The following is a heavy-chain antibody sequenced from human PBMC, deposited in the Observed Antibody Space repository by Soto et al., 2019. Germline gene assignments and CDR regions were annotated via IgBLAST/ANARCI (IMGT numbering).Heavy chain of an antibody. CDR2: ISAYNGNT. CDR1: GYTFTSYG. D-gene: IGHD6-13*01. V-gene: IGHV1-18*01. J-gene: IGHJ6*02. CDR3: ARAGESSWSLYYYYGMDV. Sequence: ASVKVPCKASGYTFTSYGISWVRQAPGQGLEWMGWISAYNGNTNYAQKLQGRVTMTTDTSTSTAYMELRSLRSDDTAVYYCARAGESSWSLYYYYGMDVWGQGTTVTVSS.